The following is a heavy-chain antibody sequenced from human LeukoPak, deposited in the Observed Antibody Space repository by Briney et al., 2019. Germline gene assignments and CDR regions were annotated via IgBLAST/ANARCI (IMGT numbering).Heavy chain of an antibody. CDR2: IIPIFGTA. D-gene: IGHD1-1*01. CDR1: GGTFRSYA. V-gene: IGHV1-69*05. Sequence: GASVKVSXKASGGTFRSYAISWVRQAPGQGLEWMGRIIPIFGTANYAQKFQGRVTITTDESTSTAYMELSSLRSEDTAVYYCARDGWNLYYFDYWGQGTLVTVSS. J-gene: IGHJ4*02. CDR3: ARDGWNLYYFDY.